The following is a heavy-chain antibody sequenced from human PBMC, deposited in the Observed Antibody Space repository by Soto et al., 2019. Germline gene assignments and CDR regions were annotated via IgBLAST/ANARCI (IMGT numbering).Heavy chain of an antibody. CDR2: ISAYNGNT. CDR1: GYTFTSYG. J-gene: IGHJ6*03. CDR3: ARSSRPRYCSSTSCYTSYYYMDV. V-gene: IGHV1-18*01. D-gene: IGHD2-2*02. Sequence: ASVKVSCKASGYTFTSYGISWVRQAPGQGLEWMGWISAYNGNTNYAQKLQGRVTMTTDTSTSTAYMELRSLRSDDTAVYYCARSSRPRYCSSTSCYTSYYYMDVWGKGTTVTVSS.